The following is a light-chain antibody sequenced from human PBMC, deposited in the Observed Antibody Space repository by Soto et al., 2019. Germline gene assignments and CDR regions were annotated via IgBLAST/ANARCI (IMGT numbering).Light chain of an antibody. J-gene: IGLJ2*01. V-gene: IGLV2-8*01. CDR1: SSDVGGYNS. Sequence: QSVLTQPPSASGSPGQSVTISCTGTSSDVGGYNSVSWYQQHPGKAPKLMIYEVNKRPSGVPDRFSGSKSGNTASLTVSGLQADDEADYYCSSYAGSNRLVFGGGTKLTVL. CDR3: SSYAGSNRLV. CDR2: EVN.